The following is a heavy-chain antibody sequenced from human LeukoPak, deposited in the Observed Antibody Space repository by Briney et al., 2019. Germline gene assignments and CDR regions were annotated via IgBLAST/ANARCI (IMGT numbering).Heavy chain of an antibody. Sequence: GGSLRLSCAASGFTFSNAWMSWVRQAPGKGLEWVGRIKGKTDGGTTDYAAPVKGRFTISRDDSKNTLYLQMNSLKTEDTAVYYCTTDYYDSSGYYRHFDYWGQGTLVTVSS. V-gene: IGHV3-15*01. J-gene: IGHJ4*02. CDR1: GFTFSNAW. D-gene: IGHD3-22*01. CDR2: IKGKTDGGTT. CDR3: TTDYYDSSGYYRHFDY.